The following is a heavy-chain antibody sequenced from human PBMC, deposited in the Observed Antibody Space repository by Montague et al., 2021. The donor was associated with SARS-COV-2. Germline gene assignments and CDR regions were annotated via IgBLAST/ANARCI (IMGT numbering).Heavy chain of an antibody. D-gene: IGHD1-26*01. V-gene: IGHV4-59*08. J-gene: IGHJ1*01. CDR2: IYYSGST. CDR3: ARHVSGSLTHFHH. Sequence: SETLSLTCTVSGGSLSSYYWSWIRQPPGKGLEWIGYIYYSGSTNYNPSLKSRVTISVDTSKNQFSLKLSSVTAADTAVYYCARHVSGSLTHFHHWGQGSLVTVSS. CDR1: GGSLSSYY.